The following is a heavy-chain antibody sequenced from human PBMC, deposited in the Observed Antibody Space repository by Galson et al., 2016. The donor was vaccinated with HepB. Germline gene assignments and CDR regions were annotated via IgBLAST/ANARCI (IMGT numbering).Heavy chain of an antibody. J-gene: IGHJ4*02. D-gene: IGHD2-2*01. CDR1: GASISSDHW. V-gene: IGHV4-4*02. CDR3: VTVRAGCSSTSCYFDS. Sequence: SETLSLTCAVSGASISSDHWWTWVRQFPGRGLEWIGEIFHTGLIRYNPSLKNRVTISVDKSRNQFSLRLNSVTAADTAVYYCVTVRAGCSSTSCYFDSWGQGTLVTVSS. CDR2: IFHTGLI.